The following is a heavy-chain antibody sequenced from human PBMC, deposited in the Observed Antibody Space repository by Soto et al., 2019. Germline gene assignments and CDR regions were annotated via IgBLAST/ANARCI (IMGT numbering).Heavy chain of an antibody. CDR2: IYYSGST. CDR3: ARSRADRIMSGYDIYFGY. Sequence: SETLSLTCTVSGGSISSYYWSWIRQPPGKGLEWIGYIYYSGSTNYNPSLKSRVTISVDTSKNQFSLKLSSVTAADTAVYYCARSRADRIMSGYDIYFGYWGQGTLVTVSS. J-gene: IGHJ4*02. V-gene: IGHV4-59*01. CDR1: GGSISSYY. D-gene: IGHD5-12*01.